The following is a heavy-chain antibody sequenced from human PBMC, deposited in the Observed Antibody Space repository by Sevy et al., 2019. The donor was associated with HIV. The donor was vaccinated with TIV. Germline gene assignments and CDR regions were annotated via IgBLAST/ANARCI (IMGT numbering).Heavy chain of an antibody. D-gene: IGHD2-15*01. J-gene: IGHJ6*03. CDR2: IYSGGST. CDR1: GFTVSSNY. CDR3: ARDGVDYYYYYMDV. V-gene: IGHV3-53*01. Sequence: GGSLRLSCAASGFTVSSNYMSWVRQAPGKGLEWVSVIYSGGSTYYEDSVKGRFTISRENSKNTLYLQMNSLRAEDTAVYYCARDGVDYYYYYMDVWGKGTTVTVSS.